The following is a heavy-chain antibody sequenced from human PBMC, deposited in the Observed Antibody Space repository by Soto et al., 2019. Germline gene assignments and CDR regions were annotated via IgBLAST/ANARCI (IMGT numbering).Heavy chain of an antibody. Sequence: SETLSLTCTVSGGSISSSSYYWGWIRQPPGKGLEWIGSIYYSGSTYYNPSLKSRVTISVDTSKNQFSLKLSSVIAADTAVYYCAREQAVAGNDYFDYWGQGTLVTVSS. CDR3: AREQAVAGNDYFDY. CDR1: GGSISSSSYY. D-gene: IGHD6-19*01. J-gene: IGHJ4*02. CDR2: IYYSGST. V-gene: IGHV4-39*02.